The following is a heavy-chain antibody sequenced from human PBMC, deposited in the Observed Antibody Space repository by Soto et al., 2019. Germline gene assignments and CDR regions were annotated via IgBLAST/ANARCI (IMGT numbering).Heavy chain of an antibody. CDR2: IYYSGST. CDR3: ASTTVTTPYWYFDL. Sequence: QLQLQESGPGLVKPSETLSLTCTVSGGSISSSSYYWGWIRQPPGKGLEWIGSIYYSGSTYYNPSLKSRVTIFVDTSKNQFSLKLSSVTAADTAVYYCASTTVTTPYWYFDLWGRGTLVTVSS. J-gene: IGHJ2*01. CDR1: GGSISSSSYY. V-gene: IGHV4-39*01. D-gene: IGHD4-17*01.